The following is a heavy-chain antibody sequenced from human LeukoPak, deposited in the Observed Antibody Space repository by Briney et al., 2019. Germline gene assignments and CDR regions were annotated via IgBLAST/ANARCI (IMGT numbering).Heavy chain of an antibody. Sequence: ASVKVSCKASGYTFTSYDINWVRQATGQGLEWMGWMNPNSGNTGYAQKFQGRVTITRNTSISTAYMELSSLRSEDTAVYYCARGSSEGDYYYMDAWGKGTTVTVSS. V-gene: IGHV1-8*03. D-gene: IGHD3-3*01. J-gene: IGHJ6*03. CDR1: GYTFTSYD. CDR3: ARGSSEGDYYYMDA. CDR2: MNPNSGNT.